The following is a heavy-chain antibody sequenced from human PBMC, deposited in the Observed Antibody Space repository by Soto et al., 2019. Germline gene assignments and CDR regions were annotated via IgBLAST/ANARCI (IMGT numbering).Heavy chain of an antibody. CDR1: GGSISSSSYY. V-gene: IGHV4-39*01. CDR2: IYYSGST. D-gene: IGHD3-10*01. J-gene: IGHJ6*02. Sequence: QLQLQGSGPGLVKPSETLSLTCTVSGGSISSSSYYWGWIRQPPGKGLEWIGSIYYSGSTYYNPSLKSRVTISVDTSKNQFSLKLSSVTTADTAVYYCASYGYYYYYGMDVWGQGTTVTVSS. CDR3: ASYGYYYYYGMDV.